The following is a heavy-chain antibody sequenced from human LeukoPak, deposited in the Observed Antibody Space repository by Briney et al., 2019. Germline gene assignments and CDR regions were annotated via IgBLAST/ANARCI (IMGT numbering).Heavy chain of an antibody. J-gene: IGHJ4*02. Sequence: GGSLRLSCAASGFTFSRLAMTWVRQAPGKGLEWVSTISASGPYYADAVRGRFTISRDNSRNTLSLQMDSLRAEDTAVYYCATDPASVYCSSTSCYNYWGQGTLVTVSS. V-gene: IGHV3-23*01. CDR2: ISASGP. D-gene: IGHD2-2*02. CDR1: GFTFSRLA. CDR3: ATDPASVYCSSTSCYNY.